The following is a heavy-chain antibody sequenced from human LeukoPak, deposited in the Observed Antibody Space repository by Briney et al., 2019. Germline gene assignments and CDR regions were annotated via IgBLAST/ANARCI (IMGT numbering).Heavy chain of an antibody. CDR1: GGSISSYY. J-gene: IGHJ4*02. CDR2: IYYSGST. V-gene: IGHV4-59*01. Sequence: SETLSLTCTVSGGSISSYYWSWIRQPPGKGLEWIGYIYYSGSTNYNPSLKSRVTISVDTSKNQFSLKLSSVTAADTAVYYCASSHLDDWPATALFDYWGQGTLVTVSS. D-gene: IGHD2-15*01. CDR3: ASSHLDDWPATALFDY.